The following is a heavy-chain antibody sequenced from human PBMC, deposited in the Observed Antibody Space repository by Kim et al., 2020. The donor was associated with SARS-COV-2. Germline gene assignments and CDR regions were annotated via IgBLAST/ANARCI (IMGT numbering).Heavy chain of an antibody. V-gene: IGHV1-69*04. D-gene: IGHD3-10*01. J-gene: IGHJ6*02. CDR3: ARAYYYGSGSYYNGYYYGMDV. CDR1: GGTFSSYA. Sequence: SVKVSCKASGGTFSSYAISWVRQAPGQGLEWMGRIIPILGIANYAQKFQGRVTITADKSTSTAYMELSSLRSEDTAVYYCARAYYYGSGSYYNGYYYGMDVWGQGTTVTVSS. CDR2: IIPILGIA.